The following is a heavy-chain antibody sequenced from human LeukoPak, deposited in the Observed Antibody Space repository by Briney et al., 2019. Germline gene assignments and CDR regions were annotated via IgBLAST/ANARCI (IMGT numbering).Heavy chain of an antibody. Sequence: PGRSLRLSCAASGFAFSSYGMHWVRQAPGKGLEWVAVIWYDGSNKYYADSVKGRFTISRDNSKNTLYLQMNSLRAEDTAVYYCARQGVFPTGELSYDYWGQGTLVTVSS. CDR3: ARQGVFPTGELSYDY. CDR1: GFAFSSYG. J-gene: IGHJ4*02. D-gene: IGHD3-10*01. CDR2: IWYDGSNK. V-gene: IGHV3-33*01.